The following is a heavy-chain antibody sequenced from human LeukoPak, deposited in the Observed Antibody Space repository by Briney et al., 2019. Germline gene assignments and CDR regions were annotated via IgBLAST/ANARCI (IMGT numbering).Heavy chain of an antibody. D-gene: IGHD6-19*01. J-gene: IGHJ4*02. Sequence: SGGSLRLSCAASGFTFSIHWMTWVRQAPGKGLEWVATIKPDGNDKYFVTSVRGRFTISRDNAESSLFLQMNSLRAEDTAVYYCVRNLAVAGTCFDSWGQGTLVTVSS. CDR2: IKPDGNDK. V-gene: IGHV3-7*03. CDR3: VRNLAVAGTCFDS. CDR1: GFTFSIHW.